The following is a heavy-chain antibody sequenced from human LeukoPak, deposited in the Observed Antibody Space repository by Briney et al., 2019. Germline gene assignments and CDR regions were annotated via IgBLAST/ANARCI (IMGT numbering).Heavy chain of an antibody. CDR3: AGGLGSGRTGGVFDI. CDR1: GYTFTGYY. J-gene: IGHJ3*02. D-gene: IGHD3-3*01. Sequence: ASVKVSCKASGYTFTGYYMHWVRQAPGQGLEWMGWINPNSGGTNYAQKFQGRVTMTRDTSISTAYLELSRLRSDATAGYYWAGGLGSGRTGGVFDIWGKGTMVTVSS. V-gene: IGHV1-2*02. CDR2: INPNSGGT.